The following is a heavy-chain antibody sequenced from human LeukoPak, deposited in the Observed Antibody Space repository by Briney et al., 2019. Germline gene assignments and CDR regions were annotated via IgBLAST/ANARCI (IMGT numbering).Heavy chain of an antibody. V-gene: IGHV4-34*01. CDR2: INHSGST. D-gene: IGHD2-8*01. CDR3: ARGFSLTNGDWFDP. CDR1: GGSFSGYY. Sequence: PSETLSLTCAVYGGSFSGYYWSWIRQPPGKGLEWIGKINHSGSTNYNPSLKSRVTISVDTSKNQFSLKLSSVTAADTAVYYCARGFSLTNGDWFDPWGQGTLVTVSS. J-gene: IGHJ5*02.